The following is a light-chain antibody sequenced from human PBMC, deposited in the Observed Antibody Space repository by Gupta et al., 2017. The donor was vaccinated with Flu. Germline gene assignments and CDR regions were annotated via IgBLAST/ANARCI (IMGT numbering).Light chain of an antibody. V-gene: IGKV1-27*01. CDR1: QGISNY. Sequence: PSSLSASIGDRVTITCRANQGISNYLAWYQQKPGKVPKLLIYAASTLQSGVPSRFSGSESGTDFTLTISSLQPEDVATYYCQKYNSAPFTFGRGTKVDV. CDR3: QKYNSAPFT. CDR2: AAS. J-gene: IGKJ3*01.